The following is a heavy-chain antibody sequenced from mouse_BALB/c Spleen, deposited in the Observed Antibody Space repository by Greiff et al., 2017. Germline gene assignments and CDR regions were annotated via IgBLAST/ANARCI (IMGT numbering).Heavy chain of an antibody. Sequence: VQLQQSGAELVKPGAPVKLSCKASGYTFTSYWMNWVKQRPGRGLEWIGRIDPSDSETHYNQKFKDKATLTVDKSSSTAYIQLSSLTSEDSAVYYCARRVTTAWYFDVWGAGTTVTVSS. CDR3: ARRVTTAWYFDV. D-gene: IGHD1-2*01. CDR2: IDPSDSET. V-gene: IGHV1-69*02. J-gene: IGHJ1*01. CDR1: GYTFTSYW.